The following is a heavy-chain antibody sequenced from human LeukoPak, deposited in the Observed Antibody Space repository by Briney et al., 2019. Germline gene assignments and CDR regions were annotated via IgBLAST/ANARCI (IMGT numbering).Heavy chain of an antibody. J-gene: IGHJ4*02. V-gene: IGHV3-23*01. CDR2: ISGSGGST. Sequence: GGSLRLSCAASGFTFSSYAMSWVRQAPGRGLEWVSAISGSGGSTYYADSVKGRFTISRDNSKNTLYLQMNSLRTEDTAVYYCAKGEDIVATGTFDYWGQGTLVTVSS. CDR3: AKGEDIVATGTFDY. CDR1: GFTFSSYA. D-gene: IGHD5-12*01.